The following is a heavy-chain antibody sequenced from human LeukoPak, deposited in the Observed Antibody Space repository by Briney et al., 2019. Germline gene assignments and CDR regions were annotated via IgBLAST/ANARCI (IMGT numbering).Heavy chain of an antibody. V-gene: IGHV4-61*08. Sequence: SETLSLTCTVSGGSISSGGYYWNWIRQPPGKGLEWIGYIYYSGSTNYNPSLKSRVTISVDTSKNQFSLKLSSVTAADTAVYYCARHDGSMAIPGFDYWGQGTLVTVSS. CDR2: IYYSGST. D-gene: IGHD5-24*01. CDR3: ARHDGSMAIPGFDY. CDR1: GGSISSGGYY. J-gene: IGHJ4*02.